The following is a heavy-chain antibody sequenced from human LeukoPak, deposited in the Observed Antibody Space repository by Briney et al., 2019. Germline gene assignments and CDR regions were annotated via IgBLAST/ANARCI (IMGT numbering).Heavy chain of an antibody. J-gene: IGHJ4*02. Sequence: PGGSLRLSCAASGFTFSSYWMHWVRQAPGKGLVWVSRINSDGSTTNYADSVKGRFAISRDNAKNTLYLQMNSLRAEDTAVYYCARGWLGFDYWGQGTLVTVSS. V-gene: IGHV3-74*01. CDR1: GFTFSSYW. CDR2: INSDGSTT. CDR3: ARGWLGFDY. D-gene: IGHD6-19*01.